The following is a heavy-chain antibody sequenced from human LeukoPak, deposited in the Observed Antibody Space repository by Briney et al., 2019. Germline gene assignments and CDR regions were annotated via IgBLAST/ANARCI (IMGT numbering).Heavy chain of an antibody. Sequence: SETLSLTCAVYGGSFSGYYWSWIRQPPGKGLEWIGEINHSGSTNYNPSLKSRVTISVDTSKNQFSLKLSSVTAADTAVYYCARDRRENYYDSSGYYAHMGAFDIWGQGTMVTVSS. J-gene: IGHJ3*02. V-gene: IGHV4-34*01. CDR3: ARDRRENYYDSSGYYAHMGAFDI. CDR2: INHSGST. D-gene: IGHD3-22*01. CDR1: GGSFSGYY.